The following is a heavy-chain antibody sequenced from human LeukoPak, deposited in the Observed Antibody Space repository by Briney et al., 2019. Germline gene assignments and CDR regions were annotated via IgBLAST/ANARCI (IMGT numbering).Heavy chain of an antibody. J-gene: IGHJ4*02. V-gene: IGHV3-7*01. D-gene: IGHD3-3*01. CDR2: IKQDGSEK. CDR3: ARTYDFWSGYFGY. Sequence: GGSLRLSCAASGFTFSSYWMSWVRQAPGKGLEWVANIKQDGSEKYYVDSVKGRFTISRDNAKTTLYLQMNSLRAEDTAVYYCARTYDFWSGYFGYWGQGTLVTVSS. CDR1: GFTFSSYW.